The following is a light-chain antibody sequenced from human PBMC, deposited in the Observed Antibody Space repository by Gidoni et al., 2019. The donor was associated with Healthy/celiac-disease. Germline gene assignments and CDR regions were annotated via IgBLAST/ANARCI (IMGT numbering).Light chain of an antibody. J-gene: IGKJ2*01. V-gene: IGKV1-33*01. CDR3: QQYDNLPYT. CDR1: QDISNY. Sequence: DLQISLSPSSLSASVGDRVTITCQASQDISNYLNWYQQKPGKAPKLLIYDASNLETGVPSRFSGSGSGTDFTFTISSLQPEDIATYYCQQYDNLPYTFGQGTKLEIK. CDR2: DAS.